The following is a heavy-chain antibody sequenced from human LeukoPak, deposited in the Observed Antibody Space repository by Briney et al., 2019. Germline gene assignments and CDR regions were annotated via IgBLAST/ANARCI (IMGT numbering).Heavy chain of an antibody. J-gene: IGHJ3*02. CDR3: ARGRWIAGNDAFDI. CDR1: GFTFSNAW. V-gene: IGHV3-15*01. D-gene: IGHD5-12*01. Sequence: GGSLRLSCAASGFTFSNAWMSWVRQAPGKGLERVGRIKSKTDGGTTDYAAPVKGRFTISRDNAKNSLYLQMNSLRAEDTAVYYCARGRWIAGNDAFDIWGQGTMVTVSS. CDR2: IKSKTDGGTT.